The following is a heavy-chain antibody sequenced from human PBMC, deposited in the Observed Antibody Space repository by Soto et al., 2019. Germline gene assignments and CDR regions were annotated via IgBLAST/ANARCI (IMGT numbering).Heavy chain of an antibody. D-gene: IGHD3-3*01. Sequence: ASVKVSCKASGYTFTGYYMHWVLQAPGQGLEWMGWINPNSGGTNYAQKFQGWVTMTRDTSISTAYMELSRLRSDDTAVYYCARDMAYSGYDFWSGYLWKPVNYGMDVWGQGTTVTVSS. J-gene: IGHJ6*02. CDR1: GYTFTGYY. CDR2: INPNSGGT. V-gene: IGHV1-2*04. CDR3: ARDMAYSGYDFWSGYLWKPVNYGMDV.